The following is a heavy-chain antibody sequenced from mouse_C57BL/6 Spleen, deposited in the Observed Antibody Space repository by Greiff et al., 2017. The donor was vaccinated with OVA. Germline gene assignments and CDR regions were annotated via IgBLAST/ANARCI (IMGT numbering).Heavy chain of an antibody. D-gene: IGHD1-1*01. J-gene: IGHJ4*01. CDR1: GFTFSSYA. CDR2: ISSGGDYI. CDR3: TRDYGSSYYYAMDY. Sequence: EVKLMESGEGLVKPGGSLKLSCAASGFTFSSYAMSWVRQTPEKRLEWVAYISSGGDYIYYADTVKGRFTISRDNARNTLYLQMSSLKSEDTAMYYCTRDYGSSYYYAMDYWGQGTSVTVSS. V-gene: IGHV5-9-1*02.